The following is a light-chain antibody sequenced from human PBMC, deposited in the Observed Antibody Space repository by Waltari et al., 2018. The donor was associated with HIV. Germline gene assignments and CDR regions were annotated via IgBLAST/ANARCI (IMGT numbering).Light chain of an antibody. CDR2: NHD. J-gene: IGLJ3*02. CDR3: GTWDSSLSTVV. CDR1: SSHIGRHY. V-gene: IGLV1-51*01. Sequence: SVLTPPHSVSAAPGQKVTISCSGSSSHIGRHYVSRYQHLPGTAPKLLIYNHDVRPPGVPDRFSGSRSGTSASLDITGLQTGDEADYHCGTWDSSLSTVVFGGGTKLTVL.